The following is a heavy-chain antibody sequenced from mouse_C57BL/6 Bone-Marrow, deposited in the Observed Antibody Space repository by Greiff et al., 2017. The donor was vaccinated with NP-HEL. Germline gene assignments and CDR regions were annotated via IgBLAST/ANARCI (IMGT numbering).Heavy chain of an antibody. V-gene: IGHV1-9*01. D-gene: IGHD2-5*01. Sequence: QVQLKESGAELMKPGASVKLSCKATGYTFTGYWIEWVKQRPGHGLEWIGEILPGSGSTNYNEKFKGKATFTADTSSNTAYMQLRSLTTADSAIYYCAGYSNYFYYAMDYWGQGTSVTVSS. CDR2: ILPGSGST. CDR1: GYTFTGYW. J-gene: IGHJ4*01. CDR3: AGYSNYFYYAMDY.